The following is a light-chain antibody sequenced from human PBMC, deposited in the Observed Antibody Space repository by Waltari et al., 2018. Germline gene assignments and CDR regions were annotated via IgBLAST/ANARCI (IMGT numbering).Light chain of an antibody. CDR3: SSYTSSRIRV. V-gene: IGLV2-14*01. Sequence: QSALTQPASVSGSPGQSITISCTGTSSDVGGYNYVSWYPQHPGKAPKLMIYDVSNRRSGVSNRFAGSMSGNAACLTISGLQAEDWADYYCSSYTSSRIRVFGGGTKLTVL. J-gene: IGLJ3*02. CDR2: DVS. CDR1: SSDVGGYNY.